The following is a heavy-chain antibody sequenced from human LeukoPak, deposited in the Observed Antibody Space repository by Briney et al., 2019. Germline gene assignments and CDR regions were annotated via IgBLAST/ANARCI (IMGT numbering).Heavy chain of an antibody. CDR2: ISAYNGNT. Sequence: VKVSCKASGYTFTSYGISWVRQAPGQGLEWMGWISAYNGNTNYAQKLQGRVTMTTHTSTSTAYMELRSLRSDDTAVYYCARAGLYSSGWYGPFDYWGQGTLVTVSS. J-gene: IGHJ4*02. CDR1: GYTFTSYG. D-gene: IGHD6-19*01. CDR3: ARAGLYSSGWYGPFDY. V-gene: IGHV1-18*01.